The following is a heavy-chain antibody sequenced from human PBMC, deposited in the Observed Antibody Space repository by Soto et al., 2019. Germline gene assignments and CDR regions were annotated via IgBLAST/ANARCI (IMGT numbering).Heavy chain of an antibody. CDR1: GFTFSSYG. J-gene: IGHJ6*03. CDR3: AKVHDRFWGSYRGEYYYYMDV. V-gene: IGHV3-30*18. D-gene: IGHD3-16*02. CDR2: ISYDGSNK. Sequence: GGSLRLSCAASGFTFSSYGMHWVRQAPGKGLEWVAVISYDGSNKYYADSVKGRFTISRDNSKNTLYLQMNSLRAEDTAVYYCAKVHDRFWGSYRGEYYYYMDVWGKGTTVTVSS.